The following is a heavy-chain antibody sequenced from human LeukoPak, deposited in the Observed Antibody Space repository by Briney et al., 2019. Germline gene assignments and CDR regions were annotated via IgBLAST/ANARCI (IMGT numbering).Heavy chain of an antibody. CDR3: TTHGVSFYFNY. J-gene: IGHJ4*02. Sequence: SLRLSCAASGFTFRSYEMNWVRQAPGKGLEWVGFIRSKAYGGTTEYAASAKGRFTISRDDSKSVAHLQMNSLKTEDTAVYYCTTHGVSFYFNYWGQGALVTVSS. D-gene: IGHD4-17*01. CDR2: IRSKAYGGTT. V-gene: IGHV3-49*04. CDR1: GFTFRSYE.